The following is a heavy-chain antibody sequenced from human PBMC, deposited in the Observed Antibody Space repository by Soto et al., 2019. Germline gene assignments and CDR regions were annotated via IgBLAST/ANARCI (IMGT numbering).Heavy chain of an antibody. CDR2: IKQDGSEK. J-gene: IGHJ6*03. V-gene: IGHV3-7*01. CDR3: ARMYYYYYYMDV. Sequence: EVQLVESGGGLVQPGGSLRLSCAASGFTFSSYWMSWVRQAPGKGLEWVDNIKQDGSEKYYVDSVKGRFTISRDNAKNSLYLQMNSMRAEDTAVYYCARMYYYYYYMDVWVNGTTVTVSS. CDR1: GFTFSSYW. D-gene: IGHD2-8*01.